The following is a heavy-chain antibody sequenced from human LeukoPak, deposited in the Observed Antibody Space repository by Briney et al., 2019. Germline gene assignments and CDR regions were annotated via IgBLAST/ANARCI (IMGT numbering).Heavy chain of an antibody. J-gene: IGHJ4*02. CDR3: AKIFGDYVVALDY. V-gene: IGHV3-23*01. CDR2: ISGGGGNT. Sequence: AGGSLRLSCAASGFTFRLYAMNWVRQVPGKGLEWVSGISGGGGNTYYADSVRGRFTISRDNSKNMLYLQLDSLRAEDTAIYYCAKIFGDYVVALDYWGQGTLVTVSS. CDR1: GFTFRLYA. D-gene: IGHD4-17*01.